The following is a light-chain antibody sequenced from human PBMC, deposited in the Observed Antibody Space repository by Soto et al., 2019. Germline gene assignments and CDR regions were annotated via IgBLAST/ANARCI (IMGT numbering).Light chain of an antibody. V-gene: IGKV3-20*01. J-gene: IGKJ5*01. CDR3: QQFDGSSIN. Sequence: DIVLTQSPGTMASYQGYIVTISCRSSQSVSSIYLAWYQQKPGQAPRLLIYGASTRATDIPARFSASGSGTHFTLTISKLEPEDFAVYYCQQFDGSSINCGKGPRRAIK. CDR1: QSVSSIY. CDR2: GAS.